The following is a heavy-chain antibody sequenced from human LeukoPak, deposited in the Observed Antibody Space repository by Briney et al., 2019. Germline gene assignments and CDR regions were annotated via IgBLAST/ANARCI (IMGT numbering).Heavy chain of an antibody. J-gene: IGHJ5*02. CDR3: ARLAAAGTCWFDP. CDR1: GGTFSSYA. V-gene: IGHV1-69*06. D-gene: IGHD6-13*01. CDR2: IIPIFGTA. Sequence: GASVKVSCKASGGTFSSYAISWVRQAPGQGLEWMGGIIPIFGTANYAQKFQGRVTITADKSTSTAYMELSSVRSEDTAVYYCARLAAAGTCWFDPWGQGTLVTVSS.